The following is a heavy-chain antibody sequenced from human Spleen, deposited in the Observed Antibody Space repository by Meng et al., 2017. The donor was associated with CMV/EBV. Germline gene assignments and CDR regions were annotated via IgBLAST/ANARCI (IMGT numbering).Heavy chain of an antibody. V-gene: IGHV3-30*02. CDR3: AREYSTSSEGWFDP. J-gene: IGHJ5*02. D-gene: IGHD6-6*01. Sequence: GGSLRLSCVASGFTFSTFGMHWVRQAPGRGLEWVAFIHYGGNDKYYGDAVKGRFTVTRDNSKNTLYLEMNSLRPEDTAVYYCAREYSTSSEGWFDPWGQETLVTVSS. CDR2: IHYGGNDK. CDR1: GFTFSTFG.